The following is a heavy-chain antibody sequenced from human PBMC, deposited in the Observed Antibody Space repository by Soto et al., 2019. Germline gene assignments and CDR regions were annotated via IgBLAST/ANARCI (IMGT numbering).Heavy chain of an antibody. CDR2: ISYDGSNK. CDR1: GFTFRSYA. Sequence: GGSLRLSCAASGFTFRSYAMHWVRQAPGKGLEWVAVISYDGSNKYYADSVKGRFTISRDNSKNTLYLQMNSLRAEDTAVYYCARDMVAITILALYYYYYYGMDVWGQGTTVTVSS. J-gene: IGHJ6*02. V-gene: IGHV3-30-3*01. D-gene: IGHD3-3*01. CDR3: ARDMVAITILALYYYYYYGMDV.